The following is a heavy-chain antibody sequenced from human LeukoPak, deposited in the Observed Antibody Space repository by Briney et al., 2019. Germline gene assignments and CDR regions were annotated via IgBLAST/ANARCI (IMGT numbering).Heavy chain of an antibody. Sequence: PGGSLRLSCAASGFTFSSYGMHWVRQAPGKGLEWVAVISYDGSNKYYADSVKGRFTISRDNSKNTLYLQMNSLRAEGTAVYYCAKDTIGYSYGTFDYWGQGTLVTVSS. CDR2: ISYDGSNK. J-gene: IGHJ4*02. V-gene: IGHV3-30*18. D-gene: IGHD5-18*01. CDR3: AKDTIGYSYGTFDY. CDR1: GFTFSSYG.